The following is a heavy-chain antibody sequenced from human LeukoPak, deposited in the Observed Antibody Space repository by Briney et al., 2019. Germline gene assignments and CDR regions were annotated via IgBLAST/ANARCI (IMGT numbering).Heavy chain of an antibody. D-gene: IGHD1-26*01. CDR2: ISYDGSNK. Sequence: TGGSLRLSCAASGLPFSCCGMHWVRQAPGKGLEWLAVISYDGSNKYYADSVKGRFTISRDNSKNTLYLQMNSLRAEDTAVYYCAKDRSGSHFDYWGQGTLVTVSS. CDR1: GLPFSCCG. V-gene: IGHV3-30*18. J-gene: IGHJ4*02. CDR3: AKDRSGSHFDY.